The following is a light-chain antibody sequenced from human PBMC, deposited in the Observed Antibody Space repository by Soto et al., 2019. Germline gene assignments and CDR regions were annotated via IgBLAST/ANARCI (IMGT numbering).Light chain of an antibody. Sequence: IVLSQSPGTLSLSRGEGATLSCRASQSVSSSFLAWYQQKAGQAPRLLIYGASRRATGIPDRFSGSGSGTDFTLTISRLEPEDFAVYYCQQYVSSPWAFGQGTKVDI. V-gene: IGKV3-20*01. J-gene: IGKJ1*01. CDR2: GAS. CDR1: QSVSSSF. CDR3: QQYVSSPWA.